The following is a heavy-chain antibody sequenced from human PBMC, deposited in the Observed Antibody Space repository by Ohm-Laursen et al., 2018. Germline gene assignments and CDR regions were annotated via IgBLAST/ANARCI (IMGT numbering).Heavy chain of an antibody. V-gene: IGHV1-2*02. CDR3: ARVVAYCGGDCYSDAFDI. Sequence: SVKVSCKASGYTFTGYYMHWVRQAPGQGLEWMGWINPNSGGTNYAQKFQGRVTMTRDTSISTAYMELSRLRSDDTAVYFCARVVAYCGGDCYSDAFDIWGQGTMVTVSS. CDR1: GYTFTGYY. CDR2: INPNSGGT. D-gene: IGHD2-21*02. J-gene: IGHJ3*02.